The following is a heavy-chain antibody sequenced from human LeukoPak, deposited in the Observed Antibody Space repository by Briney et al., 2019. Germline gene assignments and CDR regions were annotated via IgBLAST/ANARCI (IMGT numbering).Heavy chain of an antibody. J-gene: IGHJ4*02. CDR3: ARGLYCSGGSCYSGLGW. CDR2: IYTSGST. CDR1: GGSISSYY. Sequence: SETLSLTCTVSGGSISSYYWSWIRQPAGKGLEWIGRIYTSGSTNYNPSLKSRVTMSVDTSKNQFSLKLSSVTAADTAVYYCARGLYCSGGSCYSGLGWWGQGTLVTVSS. D-gene: IGHD2-15*01. V-gene: IGHV4-4*07.